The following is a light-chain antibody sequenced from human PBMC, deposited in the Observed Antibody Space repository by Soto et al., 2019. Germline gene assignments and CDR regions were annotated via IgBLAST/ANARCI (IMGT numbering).Light chain of an antibody. CDR3: QQYSTSSIS. CDR1: ESISDW. CDR2: KAS. Sequence: DIQMTQSPSTLSASVGDRVTFTCRASESISDWLVWYHQKPGKAPKLLIYKASRLESGVPSRFSGSASGTEFTLTITSLQHDDVGTYYCQQYSTSSISFGPGTRLEI. J-gene: IGKJ5*01. V-gene: IGKV1-5*03.